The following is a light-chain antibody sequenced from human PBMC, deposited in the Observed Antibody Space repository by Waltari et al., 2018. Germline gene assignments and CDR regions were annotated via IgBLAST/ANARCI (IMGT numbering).Light chain of an antibody. CDR3: QQKYSPPWT. V-gene: IGKV1-39*01. CDR2: TAS. CDR1: QSISPY. Sequence: DIQMTQSPTSLSASVGDRVTITCRASQSISPYLNWYQQKTGKAPNLLIHTASTLESGVPSRFSGGGSGAEFTLTISSLQPEDSATYFCQQKYSPPWTFGQGTKVEI. J-gene: IGKJ1*01.